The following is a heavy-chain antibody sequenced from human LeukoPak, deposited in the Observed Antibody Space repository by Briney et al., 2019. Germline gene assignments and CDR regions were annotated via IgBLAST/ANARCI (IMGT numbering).Heavy chain of an antibody. CDR2: INHSGST. CDR3: ASRQGLVGATIVSWFDP. D-gene: IGHD1-26*01. V-gene: IGHV4-34*01. J-gene: IGHJ5*02. CDR1: GGSFSGYY. Sequence: SETLSLTCAVYGGSFSGYYWSWIRQPPGKGLEWIGEINHSGSTNYNPSLKSRVTISVDTSKNQFSLKLSSVTAADTAVYYCASRQGLVGATIVSWFDPWGQGTLVTVSS.